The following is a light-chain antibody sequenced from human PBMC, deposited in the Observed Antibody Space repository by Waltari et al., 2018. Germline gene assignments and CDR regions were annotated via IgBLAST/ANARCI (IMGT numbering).Light chain of an antibody. CDR2: GAS. J-gene: IGKJ2*01. Sequence: DIQMTQSPSSLSASVGDRVTITCRASQGISNSLAWYQQKPGKAPKLLLYGASRLESGGPPRFSGSGSGTDYTLTISSLQPDDFATYYGQQYYFTPYTFGQGTKLDIK. CDR1: QGISNS. CDR3: QQYYFTPYT. V-gene: IGKV1-NL1*01.